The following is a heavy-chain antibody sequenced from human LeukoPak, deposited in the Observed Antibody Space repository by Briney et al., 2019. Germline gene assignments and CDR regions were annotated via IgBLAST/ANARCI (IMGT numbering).Heavy chain of an antibody. CDR3: ARAGDSSGYYFVY. V-gene: IGHV4-34*01. J-gene: IGHJ4*02. Sequence: PSETLSLTCAVYGGSFSGYYWSWIRQPPGKGLEWIGEINHSGSTNYNPSLKSRVTISVDTSKNQFSLKLSSVTAADTAVYYCARAGDSSGYYFVYWGQGTLVTVSS. D-gene: IGHD3-22*01. CDR2: INHSGST. CDR1: GGSFSGYY.